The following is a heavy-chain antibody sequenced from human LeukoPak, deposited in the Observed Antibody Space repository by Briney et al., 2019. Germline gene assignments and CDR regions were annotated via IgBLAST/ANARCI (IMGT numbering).Heavy chain of an antibody. CDR3: GSYYDSSGYIDY. J-gene: IGHJ4*02. CDR2: IYYNGST. CDR1: GGSISSSSYY. Sequence: PSETLSLTCTVSGGSISSSSYYWGWIRQPPGKGLEWIGSIYYNGSTYYNPSLKSRVTISVDTSKNQFSLKLSSVTAADTAVYYCGSYYDSSGYIDYWGQGTLVTVSS. D-gene: IGHD3-22*01. V-gene: IGHV4-39*01.